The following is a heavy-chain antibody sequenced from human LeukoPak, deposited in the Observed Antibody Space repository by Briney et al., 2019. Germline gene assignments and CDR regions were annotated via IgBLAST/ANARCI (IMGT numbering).Heavy chain of an antibody. Sequence: PSEALSLTCTVSGGSISSGDYYWGWICQPPGKGLEWIGYIYYSGSTYYNPSLKSRVTISVDTSKNQFSLKLSSVTAADTAVYYCASRTAAGIRDWGQGTLVTVSS. J-gene: IGHJ4*02. CDR3: ASRTAAGIRD. D-gene: IGHD6-13*01. V-gene: IGHV4-30-4*01. CDR2: IYYSGST. CDR1: GGSISSGDYY.